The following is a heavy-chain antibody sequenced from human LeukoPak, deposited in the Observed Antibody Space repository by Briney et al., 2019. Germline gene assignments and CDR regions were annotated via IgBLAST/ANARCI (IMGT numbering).Heavy chain of an antibody. Sequence: SETLSLTCTVSGGSISSGDYYWSWIRQPPGKGLEWIGYIYYSGGTYYNPSLKSRVTISVDTFKNQFSLKLSSVTAADTAVYYCARVLSRYYYDPLEDYYGMDVWGQGTTVTVSS. CDR1: GGSISSGDYY. CDR3: ARVLSRYYYDPLEDYYGMDV. J-gene: IGHJ6*02. CDR2: IYYSGGT. V-gene: IGHV4-30-4*01. D-gene: IGHD3-22*01.